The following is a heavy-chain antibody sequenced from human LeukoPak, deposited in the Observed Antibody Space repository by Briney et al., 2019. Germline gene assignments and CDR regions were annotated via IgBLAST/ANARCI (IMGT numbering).Heavy chain of an antibody. Sequence: GGSLRLSCAASGITFSDYAMTWVRQAPGQGLEWVSSITTNGVSANYADSVKGRFTISRDNSKNTLYLQMNSLRAEDTALYYCAKLTPASNYWGQGTLVTVSS. J-gene: IGHJ4*02. V-gene: IGHV3-23*01. CDR1: GITFSDYA. CDR2: ITTNGVSA. D-gene: IGHD2-15*01. CDR3: AKLTPASNY.